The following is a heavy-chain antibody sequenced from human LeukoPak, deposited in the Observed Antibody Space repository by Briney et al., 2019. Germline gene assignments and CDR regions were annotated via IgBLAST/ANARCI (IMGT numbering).Heavy chain of an antibody. CDR1: GGSISSSNW. J-gene: IGHJ4*02. Sequence: PSETLSLTCAVSGGSISSSNWWSWVRQPPGKGLEWIGGIYHSGSTNYNPSLKSRVTISVDKSKNQFSLKLSSVTAADTAVFYCARLRFYGSGTYYDYYFDYWGQGTLVTVSS. CDR3: ARLRFYGSGTYYDYYFDY. CDR2: IYHSGST. V-gene: IGHV4-4*02. D-gene: IGHD3-10*01.